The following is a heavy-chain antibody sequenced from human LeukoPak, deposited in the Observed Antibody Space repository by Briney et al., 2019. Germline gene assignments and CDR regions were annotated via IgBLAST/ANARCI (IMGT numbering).Heavy chain of an antibody. V-gene: IGHV3-23*01. Sequence: GGSLRLSCAASGFTFSSYAMNWVRQAPGKGLEWVSSISGSGGTTYYAGSVKGRFTISRHNSKTTVYLQMNTLRAEDTAVYYCAKHHSSAWTRALDYWGQGTLVTVSS. CDR3: AKHHSSAWTRALDY. J-gene: IGHJ4*02. CDR1: GFTFSSYA. CDR2: ISGSGGTT. D-gene: IGHD6-19*01.